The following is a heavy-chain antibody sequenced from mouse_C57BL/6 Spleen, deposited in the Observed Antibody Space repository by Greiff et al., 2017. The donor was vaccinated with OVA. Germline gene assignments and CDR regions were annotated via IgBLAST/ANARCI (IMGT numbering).Heavy chain of an antibody. J-gene: IGHJ4*01. D-gene: IGHD1-1*01. V-gene: IGHV1-69*01. CDR3: ARRGGSSHYAMDY. CDR2: IDPSDSYT. CDR1: GYTFTSYW. Sequence: QVQLQQPGAELVMPGASVKLSCKASGYTFTSYWMHWVKQRPGQGLEWIGEIDPSDSYTNYNQKFKGKSTLTVDKSSSTAYMQLSSLTSEDSAVYYCARRGGSSHYAMDYWGQGTSVTVSS.